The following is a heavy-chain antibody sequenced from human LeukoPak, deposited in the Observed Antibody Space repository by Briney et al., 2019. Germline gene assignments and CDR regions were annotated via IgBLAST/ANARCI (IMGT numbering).Heavy chain of an antibody. Sequence: ASVKVSCKTSGYTFTGYYMHWVRQAPGQGLEWMGWINPNSGGTNYAQEFQGRVTMTRGRSITTAYMELSRLRSDDTAVYYCARAYSSMVPLDNWGQGTLVTVSS. CDR1: GYTFTGYY. V-gene: IGHV1-2*02. D-gene: IGHD3-10*01. CDR2: INPNSGGT. CDR3: ARAYSSMVPLDN. J-gene: IGHJ4*02.